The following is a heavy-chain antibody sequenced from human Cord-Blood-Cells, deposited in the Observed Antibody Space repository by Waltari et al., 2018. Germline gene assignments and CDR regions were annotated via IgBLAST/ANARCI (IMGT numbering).Heavy chain of an antibody. CDR3: ARAVVVPAAMGANWFDP. Sequence: QVQLQQWGAGLLKPSETLSLTCAVYGGSFSGYYWSWIRQPPGKGLEWIGEINHSGNTNDNPSLKSRFTISVDTSKNQFSLKLSSVTAADTAVYYCARAVVVPAAMGANWFDPWGQGTLVTVSS. D-gene: IGHD2-2*01. V-gene: IGHV4-34*01. CDR2: INHSGNT. J-gene: IGHJ5*02. CDR1: GGSFSGYY.